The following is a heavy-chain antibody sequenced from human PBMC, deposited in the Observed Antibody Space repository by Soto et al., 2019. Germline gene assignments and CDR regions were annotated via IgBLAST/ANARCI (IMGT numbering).Heavy chain of an antibody. J-gene: IGHJ4*02. Sequence: TSETLSLTCTVSGGSISSSSYYWGWIRQPPGKGLEWIGSIYYSGSTYYNPSLKGRVTISVDTSKNQFSLKLSSVTAADTAVYYCARQRRGTIFGVVITQGRDFDYWGQGTLVAVSS. CDR1: GGSISSSSYY. V-gene: IGHV4-39*01. CDR3: ARQRRGTIFGVVITQGRDFDY. D-gene: IGHD3-3*01. CDR2: IYYSGST.